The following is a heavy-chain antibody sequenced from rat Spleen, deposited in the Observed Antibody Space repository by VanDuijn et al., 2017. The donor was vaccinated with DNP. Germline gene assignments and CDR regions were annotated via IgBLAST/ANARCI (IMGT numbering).Heavy chain of an antibody. D-gene: IGHD1-12*01. CDR2: ISNDGGST. CDR3: ARRGTVMSFDY. J-gene: IGHJ2*01. V-gene: IGHV5-25*01. Sequence: EVQLVESGGGLVQPGRSMKVSCAASGFTFSKYGMAWVRQAPKKGLEWVAYISNDGGSTYYRDSVKGRFTISRDNAKSTLYLQMDSLRSEDTATYYCARRGTVMSFDYWGQGVMVTVSS. CDR1: GFTFSKYG.